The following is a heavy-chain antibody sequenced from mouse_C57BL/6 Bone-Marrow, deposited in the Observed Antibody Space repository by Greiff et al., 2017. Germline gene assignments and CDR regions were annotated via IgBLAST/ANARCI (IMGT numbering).Heavy chain of an antibody. CDR1: GFNIKDDY. CDR2: IDPENGDT. J-gene: IGHJ4*01. CDR3: TSPYYYGSYYYAMDY. Sequence: EVQLQQSGAELVRPGASVKLSCTASGFNIKDDYMHWVKQRPEQGLEWIGWIDPENGDTEYASKFQGKATITADKSSNTAYLQLSSLTSEDTAVYYCTSPYYYGSYYYAMDYWGQGTSVTVSS. V-gene: IGHV14-4*01. D-gene: IGHD1-1*01.